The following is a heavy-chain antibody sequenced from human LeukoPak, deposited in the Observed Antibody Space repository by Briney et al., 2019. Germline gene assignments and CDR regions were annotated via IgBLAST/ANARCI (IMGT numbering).Heavy chain of an antibody. CDR3: ASSELLGYCSGGSCYDHHSPPKI. V-gene: IGHV3-53*01. CDR1: GFTVSSNY. J-gene: IGHJ4*02. Sequence: PGGSLRLSCAASGFTVSSNYMSWVRQAPGKGLEWVSVIYSGGSTYYADSVKGRFTISRDNSKNTLYLQMNSLRAEDTAVYYCASSELLGYCSGGSCYDHHSPPKIWGQGTLVTVSS. D-gene: IGHD2-15*01. CDR2: IYSGGST.